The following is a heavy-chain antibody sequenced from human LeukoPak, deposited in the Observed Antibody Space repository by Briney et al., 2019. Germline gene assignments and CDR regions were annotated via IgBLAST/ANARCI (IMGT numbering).Heavy chain of an antibody. CDR1: GYGFSSYW. Sequence: GESLKISCKGSGYGFSSYWIGWVRQVPGKGLEWMGIIYPGDSDTRYSPSFQGQVTMSVDKSTSTAYLQWSSLRASDTAMYYCARARYCGGRSCYYDPWGQGTLVTVSS. J-gene: IGHJ5*02. CDR2: IYPGDSDT. CDR3: ARARYCGGRSCYYDP. D-gene: IGHD2-15*01. V-gene: IGHV5-51*01.